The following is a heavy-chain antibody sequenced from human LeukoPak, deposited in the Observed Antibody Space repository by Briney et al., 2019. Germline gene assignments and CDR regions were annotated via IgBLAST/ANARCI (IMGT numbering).Heavy chain of an antibody. Sequence: SETLSLTCAVSGGSISSGGYSWSWIRQPPGKGLEWIGYIYHSGSTYYNPSLKSRVTISVDRSKNQFSLKLSSVTAADTAVYYCARSFTSDLAFDIWGQGTMVTVSS. CDR2: IYHSGST. D-gene: IGHD3-16*02. CDR1: GGSISSGGYS. CDR3: ARSFTSDLAFDI. V-gene: IGHV4-30-2*01. J-gene: IGHJ3*02.